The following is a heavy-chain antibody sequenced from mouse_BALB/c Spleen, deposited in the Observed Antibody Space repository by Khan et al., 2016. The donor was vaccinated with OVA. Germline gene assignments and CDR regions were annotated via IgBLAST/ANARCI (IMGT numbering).Heavy chain of an antibody. Sequence: EVQLQESGAELGRPGSSVKLSCKTSGNTFTSYGVKWVKQRPGQGLQWIGYIYPGNGYTEYNEKFQGKAILTSDTSSSTVYMQLRSLTSEDSAIYFCTTAYYSYYFDYWGQGTTLTVSS. CDR1: GNTFTSYG. J-gene: IGHJ2*01. V-gene: IGHV1S134*01. CDR2: IYPGNGYT. D-gene: IGHD2-12*01. CDR3: TTAYYSYYFDY.